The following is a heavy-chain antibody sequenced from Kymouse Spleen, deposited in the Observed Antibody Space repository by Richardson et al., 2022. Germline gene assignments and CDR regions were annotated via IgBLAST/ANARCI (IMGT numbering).Heavy chain of an antibody. D-gene: IGHD6-13*01. CDR3: ARVGIAAAGTPFDY. Sequence: EVQLVESGGGLIQPGGSLRLSCAASGFTVSSNYMSWVRQAPGKGLEWVSVIYSCGSTYYADSVKGRFTISRDNSKNTLYLQMNSLRAEDTAVYYCARVGIAAAGTPFDYWGQGTLVTVSS. J-gene: IGHJ4*02. V-gene: IGHV3-66*03. CDR1: GFTVSSNY. CDR2: IYSCGST.